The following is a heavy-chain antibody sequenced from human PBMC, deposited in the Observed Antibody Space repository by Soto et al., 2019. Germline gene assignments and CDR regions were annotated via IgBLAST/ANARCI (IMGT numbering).Heavy chain of an antibody. CDR1: GYIFTNNY. CDR2: VNPGSGDT. J-gene: IGHJ5*02. Sequence: KVSCNASGYIFTNNYVSWVRQSTCQGLEWMGWVNPGSGDTGYAQKFQGRVTMTRDISTATAYMELSSLRSDDTAIYYCARMATFGSLNWFDPWGQGTLVTVSS. CDR3: ARMATFGSLNWFDP. V-gene: IGHV1-8*01. D-gene: IGHD3-16*01.